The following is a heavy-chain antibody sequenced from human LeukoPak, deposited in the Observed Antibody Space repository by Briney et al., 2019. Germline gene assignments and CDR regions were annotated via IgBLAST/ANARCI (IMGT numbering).Heavy chain of an antibody. CDR3: ARGLYPDIVVVVAANSYDAFDI. D-gene: IGHD2-15*01. CDR1: GYTFTSYD. V-gene: IGHV1-8*01. CDR2: MNPNSVNT. J-gene: IGHJ3*02. Sequence: ASVTVSCKASGYTFTSYDINWLRKATGQGLEWMGWMNPNSVNTGYAQKFKGRVTMTRNTSISTAYMKLSSLRSEDTAVYYCARGLYPDIVVVVAANSYDAFDIWGQGTMVTVSS.